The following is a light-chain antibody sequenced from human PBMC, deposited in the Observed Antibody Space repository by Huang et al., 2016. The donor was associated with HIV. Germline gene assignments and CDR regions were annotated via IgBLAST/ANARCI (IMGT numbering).Light chain of an antibody. Sequence: EIVLTQSPATLSLSPGETATPSCRASQSVSTHLAWYQQRPGQAPRLLNYDASTRATGVPGRRSGSGSGTDFTLTIGSLEPDDFAVYYCQQRSSWPPTFGQGTKLEIK. CDR2: DAS. J-gene: IGKJ2*01. CDR1: QSVSTH. CDR3: QQRSSWPPT. V-gene: IGKV3-11*01.